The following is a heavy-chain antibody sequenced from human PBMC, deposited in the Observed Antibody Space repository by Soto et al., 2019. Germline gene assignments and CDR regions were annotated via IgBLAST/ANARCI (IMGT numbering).Heavy chain of an antibody. J-gene: IGHJ6*02. CDR2: IYYSGST. Sequence: PSETLSLTCTVSGGSISSYYWSWIRQPPGKGLEWIGYIYYSGSTNYNPSLKSRVTISVDTSKNQFSLKLSSVTAADTAVYYCARDPGVNYYYGMHGWGQATTVSVAS. V-gene: IGHV4-59*01. CDR1: GGSISSYY. CDR3: ARDPGVNYYYGMHG. D-gene: IGHD2-21*01.